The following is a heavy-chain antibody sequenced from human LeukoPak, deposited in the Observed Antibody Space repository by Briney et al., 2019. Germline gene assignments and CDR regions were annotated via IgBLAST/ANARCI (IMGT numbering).Heavy chain of an antibody. CDR3: AKDGGETLYGDYGNYFDY. V-gene: IGHV3-9*01. D-gene: IGHD4-17*01. J-gene: IGHJ4*02. CDR1: GFTFDDYA. Sequence: GGSLRLSCAASGFTFDDYAMHWVRQAPGKGLEGVSGISWNSGSIGYADSVKGRFTISRDNAKNSLYLQMNSLRAEDTALYYCAKDGGETLYGDYGNYFDYWGQGTLVTVSS. CDR2: ISWNSGSI.